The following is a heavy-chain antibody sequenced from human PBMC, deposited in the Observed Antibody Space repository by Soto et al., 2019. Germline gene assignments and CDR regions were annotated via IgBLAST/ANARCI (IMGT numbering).Heavy chain of an antibody. CDR2: ISGSGGST. CDR1: GFTFSSYA. V-gene: IGHV3-23*01. J-gene: IGHJ4*02. Sequence: WGSLRLSCAASGFTFSSYAMSWVRQAPGKGLEWVSAISGSGGSTYYADSVKGRFTISRDNSKNTLYLQMNSLRAEDTAVYYCASCSGGSCYSGPFDYWGQGTLVTVSS. CDR3: ASCSGGSCYSGPFDY. D-gene: IGHD2-15*01.